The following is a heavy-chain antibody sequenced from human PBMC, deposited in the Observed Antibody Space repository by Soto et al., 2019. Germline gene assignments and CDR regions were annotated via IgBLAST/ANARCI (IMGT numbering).Heavy chain of an antibody. D-gene: IGHD3-16*02. CDR1: GFSLSTSGGG. J-gene: IGHJ4*02. CDR3: VYRQAFISVTWTLFHY. Sequence: GSGPTLVNPPQTLTLTCTLSGFSLSTSGGGVGWIRQPPGKALEWLALIYWDDDKRYSPYLNSRLAITKDTSKNQVVLTMTNIEHVDTATYYCVYRQAFISVTWTLFHYWGQGTLVTVSS. CDR2: IYWDDDK. V-gene: IGHV2-5*02.